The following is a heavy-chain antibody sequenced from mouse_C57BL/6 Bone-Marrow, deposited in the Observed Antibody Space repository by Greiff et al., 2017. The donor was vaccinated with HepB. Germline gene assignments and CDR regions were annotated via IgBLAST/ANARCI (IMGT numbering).Heavy chain of an antibody. D-gene: IGHD1-1*01. CDR3: ARFYYGSSYGYFDY. CDR1: GFTFTDYY. V-gene: IGHV7-3*01. CDR2: IRNKANGYTT. Sequence: EVQRVESGGGLVQPGGSLSLSCAASGFTFTDYYMSWVRQPPGKALEWLGFIRNKANGYTTEYSASVKGRFTISRDNSQSILYLQMNALRAEDSATYYCARFYYGSSYGYFDYWGQGTTLTVSS. J-gene: IGHJ2*01.